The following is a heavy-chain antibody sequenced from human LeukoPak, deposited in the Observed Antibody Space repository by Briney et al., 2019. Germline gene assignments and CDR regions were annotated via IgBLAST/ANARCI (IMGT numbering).Heavy chain of an antibody. D-gene: IGHD2-21*01. V-gene: IGHV3-21*01. J-gene: IGHJ4*02. Sequence: TGGSLRLSCAASGFTFSNYHINWVRQAPGKGLEWVSSISTTSTHIYYADSVKGRFTISRDNAKNSLFLQMNSLRAEDTAVYYCARGLCGGDCYDYWGQGTLVTVSS. CDR2: ISTTSTHI. CDR1: GFTFSNYH. CDR3: ARGLCGGDCYDY.